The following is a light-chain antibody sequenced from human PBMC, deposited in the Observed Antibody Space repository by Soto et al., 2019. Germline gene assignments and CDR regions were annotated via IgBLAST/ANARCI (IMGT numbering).Light chain of an antibody. J-gene: IGKJ2*01. CDR1: QDINKF. Sequence: IQLTQSPSSLSASVGDRVTLTCRASQDINKFLAWFQQTPGKAPKLLVYSASTLHSGVPSRFSGSGSGTDFALTISSLQPEDFGTYYCQQLKTYPYTVGQGTSLDIK. V-gene: IGKV1-9*01. CDR3: QQLKTYPYT. CDR2: SAS.